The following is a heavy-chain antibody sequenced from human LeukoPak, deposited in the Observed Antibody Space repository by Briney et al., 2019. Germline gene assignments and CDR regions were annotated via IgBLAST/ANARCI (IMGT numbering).Heavy chain of an antibody. CDR3: AGGLDWGYGMDV. CDR2: IYYTGST. Sequence: PSETLSLTCTVSGGSISSSSHYWGWFRQPPGMALEWIGSIYYTGSTYYSPSLKSRVTISVDTSKNQFSLKLSSVTAADTAVYYCAGGLDWGYGMDVWGQGTTVTVSS. CDR1: GGSISSSSHY. V-gene: IGHV4-39*01. J-gene: IGHJ6*02. D-gene: IGHD2-15*01.